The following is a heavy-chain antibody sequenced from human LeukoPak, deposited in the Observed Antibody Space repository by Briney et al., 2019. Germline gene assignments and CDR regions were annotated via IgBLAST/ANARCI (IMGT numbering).Heavy chain of an antibody. Sequence: SETLSLTCAVSGYSISSGYYWGWIRQPPGKGLEWIGSIYHSGSTYYNPSLKSRVTISVDTSKNQFSLKLSSVTAADTAVYYCAGVWCSSTSCYYFDYWGQGTLVTVSS. CDR2: IYHSGST. CDR1: GYSISSGYY. V-gene: IGHV4-38-2*01. CDR3: AGVWCSSTSCYYFDY. D-gene: IGHD2-2*01. J-gene: IGHJ4*02.